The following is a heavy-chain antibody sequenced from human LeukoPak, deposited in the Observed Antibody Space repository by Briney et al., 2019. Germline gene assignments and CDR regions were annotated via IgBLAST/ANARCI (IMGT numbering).Heavy chain of an antibody. D-gene: IGHD2-2*01. V-gene: IGHV3-7*01. Sequence: PGGSLRLSCAASGFTFSSYWMSWVRQAPGKGLEWVANVKQDGSEKYYVDSVKGRFTISRDNAKNSLYLQMNSLRAEDTAVYYCARDFEGIVVVPAAIWGQGTMVTVSS. CDR3: ARDFEGIVVVPAAI. CDR2: VKQDGSEK. CDR1: GFTFSSYW. J-gene: IGHJ3*02.